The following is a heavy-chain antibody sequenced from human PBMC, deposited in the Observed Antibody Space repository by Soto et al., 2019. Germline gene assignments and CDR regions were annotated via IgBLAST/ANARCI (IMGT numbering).Heavy chain of an antibody. CDR2: INSGGST. D-gene: IGHD2-2*01. Sequence: GGSLRLSCAPSGFTVSSHYMSWVRQAPGKGLEWVSVINSGGSTYYADSVKGRFTISRDHSRNTLYLQMNSLRVEDTAVYYCAREVFCSSSSCQVRYGMDVWGQGTMVTVSS. J-gene: IGHJ6*02. V-gene: IGHV3-53*01. CDR1: GFTVSSHY. CDR3: AREVFCSSSSCQVRYGMDV.